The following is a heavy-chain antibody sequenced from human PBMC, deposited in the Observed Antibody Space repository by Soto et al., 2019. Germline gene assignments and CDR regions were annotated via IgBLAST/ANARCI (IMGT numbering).Heavy chain of an antibody. Sequence: QLVESGGRGVQPGRSLRLSCKASEFTFSSYAMHWVRQAPGRGLEWVALISFDGRKEYYADSVKGRFIVSRDNSRSMVYLQMDSLRPDDTAIYYCARPIPRWSYHYGMDVWGQGTTVTVSS. CDR3: ARPIPRWSYHYGMDV. CDR2: ISFDGRKE. CDR1: EFTFSSYA. D-gene: IGHD2-15*01. V-gene: IGHV3-30*03. J-gene: IGHJ6*02.